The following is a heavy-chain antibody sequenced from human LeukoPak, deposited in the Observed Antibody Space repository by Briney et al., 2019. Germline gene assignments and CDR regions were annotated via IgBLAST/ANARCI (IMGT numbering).Heavy chain of an antibody. D-gene: IGHD2-21*01. J-gene: IGHJ3*02. Sequence: ASVKVSCKVSRYTFTGYYMHWVRQAPGQGLEWMGWINPNSGGTNYAQKFQGRVTMTRDTSISTAYMELSRLRSDDTAVYYCARLPLWGDAFDIWGQGTMVTVSS. CDR2: INPNSGGT. V-gene: IGHV1-2*02. CDR1: RYTFTGYY. CDR3: ARLPLWGDAFDI.